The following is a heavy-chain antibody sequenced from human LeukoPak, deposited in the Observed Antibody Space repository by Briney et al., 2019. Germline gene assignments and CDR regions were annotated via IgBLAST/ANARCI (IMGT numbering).Heavy chain of an antibody. D-gene: IGHD6-19*01. V-gene: IGHV3-23*01. CDR1: GFTFSSYG. CDR3: AGAYSSGWYHFDY. Sequence: PGGSLRLSCAASGFTFSSYGMSWVRQAPGKGLEWVSAISGSGGSTYYADSVKGRFTISRDNAKNSLYLQMNSLRAEDTAVYYCAGAYSSGWYHFDYWGQGTLVTVPS. CDR2: ISGSGGST. J-gene: IGHJ4*02.